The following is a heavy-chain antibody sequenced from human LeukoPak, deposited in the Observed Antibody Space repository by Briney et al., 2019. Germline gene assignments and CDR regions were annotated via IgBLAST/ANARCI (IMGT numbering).Heavy chain of an antibody. D-gene: IGHD1-1*01. J-gene: IGHJ4*02. Sequence: SETLSLTCTVSGGSISSYYWSWIRQPPGKGLEWIGYIYYSGSTNYNPSLKSRRTISVGTYKNQFSLKLTAVTAADTAVQYCARDLNWKTYWGQGTLVSVSS. V-gene: IGHV4-59*01. CDR2: IYYSGST. CDR1: GGSISSYY. CDR3: ARDLNWKTY.